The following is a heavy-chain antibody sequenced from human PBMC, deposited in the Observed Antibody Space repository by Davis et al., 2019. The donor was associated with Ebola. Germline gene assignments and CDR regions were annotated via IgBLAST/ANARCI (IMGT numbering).Heavy chain of an antibody. V-gene: IGHV5-51*01. D-gene: IGHD2-15*01. Sequence: GESLKISCKGSGYSFTNYWIGWVRQMPGKGMEWVGIIYPGDSDTRYSPSFQGQVTISADKSSTTAYLQWSSLKASDTAMYYCARQESLLGAPIDYWGQGTLVTVSS. CDR3: ARQESLLGAPIDY. CDR1: GYSFTNYW. J-gene: IGHJ4*02. CDR2: IYPGDSDT.